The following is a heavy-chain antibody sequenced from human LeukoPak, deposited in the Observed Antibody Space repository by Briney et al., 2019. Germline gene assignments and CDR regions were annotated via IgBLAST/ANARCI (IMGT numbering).Heavy chain of an antibody. CDR1: GFTFSSYD. CDR3: AKDLLVYGSGSFFDY. D-gene: IGHD3-10*01. CDR2: ISYDGSNK. J-gene: IGHJ4*02. Sequence: GGSLRLSCAASGFTFSSYDMHWVRQAPGKGLESVAVISYDGSNKYYADSVKGRFTISRDNSKNTLYLQMNSLRAEDTAVYYCAKDLLVYGSGSFFDYWGQGTLVTVSS. V-gene: IGHV3-30*18.